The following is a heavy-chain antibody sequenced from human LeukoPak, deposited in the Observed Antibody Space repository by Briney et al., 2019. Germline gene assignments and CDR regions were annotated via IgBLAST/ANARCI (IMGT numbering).Heavy chain of an antibody. V-gene: IGHV1-2*02. J-gene: IGHJ4*02. Sequence: ASVKVSCKASGYTFTGYYMNWVRQAPGQGLEWMGWINPNSGGTNYAQKFQGRVTMTRDTSISTAYMELSRLRSDDTAVYYCARASCSSTSCGADQWGQGTLVTVCS. CDR3: ARASCSSTSCGADQ. CDR2: INPNSGGT. CDR1: GYTFTGYY. D-gene: IGHD2-2*01.